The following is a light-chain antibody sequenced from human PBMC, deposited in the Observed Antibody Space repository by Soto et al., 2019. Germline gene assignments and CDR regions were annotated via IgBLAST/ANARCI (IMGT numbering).Light chain of an antibody. CDR1: QSVSSSY. Sequence: DIAFTQLPYTLSQYTRESVTLSCSASQSVSSSYLAWYQQKPGQAPRLLICGASSRATGIPDRFSGSGSGTDFTLTISRLEPEDFAVYYCQQYGRSFITFGQGTRLEI. J-gene: IGKJ5*01. CDR2: GAS. V-gene: IGKV3-20*01. CDR3: QQYGRSFIT.